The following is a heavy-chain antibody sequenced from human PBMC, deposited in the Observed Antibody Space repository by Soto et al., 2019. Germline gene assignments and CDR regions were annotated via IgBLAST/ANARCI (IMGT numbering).Heavy chain of an antibody. D-gene: IGHD3-9*01. Sequence: QVQLVQSGAEVKKPGSSVKVSCKASGGTFSSYAISWVRQAPGQGLEWMGGIIPIIGTANYAQKFQGRVPILADASASTAYMELGSRRSEDTAVYYSARDGCPYYAILTGYSGFDYCGQGTLVTVCS. CDR2: IIPIIGTA. CDR3: ARDGCPYYAILTGYSGFDY. J-gene: IGHJ4*02. CDR1: GGTFSSYA. V-gene: IGHV1-69*01.